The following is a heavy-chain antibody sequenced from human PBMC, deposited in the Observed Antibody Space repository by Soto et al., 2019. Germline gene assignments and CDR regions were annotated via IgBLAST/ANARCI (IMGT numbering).Heavy chain of an antibody. CDR1: GFTFSSYS. CDR3: ARTYCSSTSCPNWFDP. Sequence: EVQLVESGGGLVQPGGSLRLSCEASGFTFSSYSMNWVRQAPGKGLEWVSYISSSSSTIYYADSVKGRFTISRDNAKNSLYLQMNSLRAEDTAVYYCARTYCSSTSCPNWFDPWGQGTLVTVSS. CDR2: ISSSSSTI. V-gene: IGHV3-48*01. J-gene: IGHJ5*02. D-gene: IGHD2-2*01.